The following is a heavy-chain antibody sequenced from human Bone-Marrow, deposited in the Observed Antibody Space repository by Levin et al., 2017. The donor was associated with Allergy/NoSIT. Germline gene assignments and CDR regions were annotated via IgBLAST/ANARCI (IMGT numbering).Heavy chain of an antibody. V-gene: IGHV3-23*01. CDR3: AKAEHYYDSSGYKDWFDP. Sequence: GGSLRLSCAASGFTFSSYAMSWVRQAPGKGLEWVSAISGSGGSTYYADSVKGRFTISRDNSKNTLYLQMNSLRAEDTAVYYCAKAEHYYDSSGYKDWFDPWGQGTLVTVSS. D-gene: IGHD3-22*01. J-gene: IGHJ5*02. CDR2: ISGSGGST. CDR1: GFTFSSYA.